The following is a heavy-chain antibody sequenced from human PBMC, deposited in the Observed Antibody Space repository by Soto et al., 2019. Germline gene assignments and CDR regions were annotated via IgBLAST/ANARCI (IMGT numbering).Heavy chain of an antibody. Sequence: EVQLLESGGGLVQPGGSLRLSCAASGFTFSSYAMSWVRQAPGKGLEWVSTISSSGGSTYYADSVKGRFTSSRGNSKNTLYWQMNSLRAEDTAQYYCAKDGLGAYSYGSYYFDYWGQGTLVSVSS. CDR2: ISSSGGST. D-gene: IGHD5-18*01. J-gene: IGHJ4*02. CDR3: AKDGLGAYSYGSYYFDY. V-gene: IGHV3-23*01. CDR1: GFTFSSYA.